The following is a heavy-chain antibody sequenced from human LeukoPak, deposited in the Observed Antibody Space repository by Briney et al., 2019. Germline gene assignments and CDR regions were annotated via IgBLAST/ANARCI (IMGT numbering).Heavy chain of an antibody. CDR1: GASISSYY. Sequence: SETLSLTCTVSGASISSYYWSWIRQPPGKGLEWIGYIYYSGSTNYNPSLKSRVTISVDTSKNQFSLKLSSVTAADTAVYYCARDRVADYVWGSYRYSNWFDPWGQGTLVTVSS. CDR3: ARDRVADYVWGSYRYSNWFDP. D-gene: IGHD3-16*02. V-gene: IGHV4-59*01. J-gene: IGHJ5*02. CDR2: IYYSGST.